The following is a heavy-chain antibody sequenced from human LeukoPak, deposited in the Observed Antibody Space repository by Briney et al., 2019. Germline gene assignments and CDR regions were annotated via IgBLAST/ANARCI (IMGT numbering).Heavy chain of an antibody. CDR1: GYIFTSSS. CDR3: ASLGYCSSTSCYNDY. D-gene: IGHD2-2*02. CDR2: IYPGDSDT. V-gene: IGHV5-51*01. Sequence: GESLKISCKGSGYIFTSSSIDWVRQLPAKGLEWMGMIYPGDSDTRYSPSFQGQVTISADKSISTAYLQWSSLKASDTAMYYCASLGYCSSTSCYNDYWGQGTLVTVSS. J-gene: IGHJ4*02.